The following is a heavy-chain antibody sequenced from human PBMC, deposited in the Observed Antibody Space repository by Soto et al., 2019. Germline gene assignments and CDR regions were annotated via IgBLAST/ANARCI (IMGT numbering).Heavy chain of an antibody. CDR3: ARTGIAGVTPQEY. CDR2: IYYSGST. J-gene: IGHJ4*02. D-gene: IGHD1-26*01. V-gene: IGHV4-31*03. CDR1: GDSVSSGGYY. Sequence: QVQLQESGPGLVKPSQTLSLTCTVSGDSVSSGGYYWSWIRQHPGKGLGWIGYIYYSGSTYYNPSRSLRITLSVDTATYKLSLKLSSVTAADTAVYYCARTGIAGVTPQEYWGQGSMVTVSS.